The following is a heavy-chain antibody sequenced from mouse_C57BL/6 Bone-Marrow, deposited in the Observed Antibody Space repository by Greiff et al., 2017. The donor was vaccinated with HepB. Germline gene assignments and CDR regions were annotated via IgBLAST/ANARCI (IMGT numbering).Heavy chain of an antibody. CDR2: IYPRSGNT. CDR3: ARALITTVVATDY. Sequence: VQLQQSGAELARPGASVKLSCKASGYTFTSYGISWVKQRTGQGLEWIGEIYPRSGNTYYNEKFKGKSTLTADKSYSTAYMELRSLTSEDAAVYFCARALITTVVATDYWGQGTTLTVSS. CDR1: GYTFTSYG. D-gene: IGHD1-1*01. J-gene: IGHJ2*01. V-gene: IGHV1-81*01.